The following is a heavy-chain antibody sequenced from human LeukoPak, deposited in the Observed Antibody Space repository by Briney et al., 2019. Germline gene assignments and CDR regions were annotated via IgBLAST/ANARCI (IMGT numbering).Heavy chain of an antibody. CDR1: GESFSEYY. Sequence: PSETLSLTCAVYGESFSEYYWSWIRQPPGKGLEWIGEINHIGSPNSNPSLKSRVTISVDTSKKQFSLKLSSVTAADTAVYYCAYKGPISGYAFDPWGQGTLVTVSS. CDR3: AYKGPISGYAFDP. CDR2: INHIGSP. D-gene: IGHD5-12*01. V-gene: IGHV4-34*01. J-gene: IGHJ5*02.